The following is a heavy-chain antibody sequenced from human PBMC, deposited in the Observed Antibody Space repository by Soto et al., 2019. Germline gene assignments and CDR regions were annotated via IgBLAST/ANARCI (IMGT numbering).Heavy chain of an antibody. J-gene: IGHJ4*02. CDR3: AREESGTVAGINY. CDR2: IIPLLGIT. D-gene: IGHD6-19*01. V-gene: IGHV1-69*08. Sequence: QVQLVQSGAEVKQPGSSVKVSCKASGGTFNTYTISWVRQAPGQGLEWMGRIIPLLGITKNAQKFQGRVTXTXDXPTSTAYMELISLTSDDTAVYYCAREESGTVAGINYWGQGTLVTVSS. CDR1: GGTFNTYT.